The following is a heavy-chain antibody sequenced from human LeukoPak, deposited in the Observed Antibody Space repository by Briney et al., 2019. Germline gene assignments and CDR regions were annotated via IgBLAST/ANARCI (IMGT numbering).Heavy chain of an antibody. CDR3: ARRRGGQFDWLLYVGEAFDI. D-gene: IGHD3-9*01. Sequence: SDTLSLTCTVSGGSISTYYWSWIRQSPGKGLEWIGYIYYSGSTNYNPSLKSRVTISVDTSKNQFSLKLTSVTAADTAVYYCARRRGGQFDWLLYVGEAFDIWGQGTMVTVSS. CDR1: GGSISTYY. CDR2: IYYSGST. V-gene: IGHV4-59*07. J-gene: IGHJ3*02.